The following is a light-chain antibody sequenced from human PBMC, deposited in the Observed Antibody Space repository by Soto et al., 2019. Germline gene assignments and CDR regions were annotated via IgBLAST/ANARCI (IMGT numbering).Light chain of an antibody. Sequence: EIVMTQSPVTVSVSPGEGATLSCRASQSLSGNLAWYQQRPGQAPRLLIHGASTRASGVPARFSGSASGTEFTLTISSLQSEDFAFYYCQQYNDWPWTFGQGTKVDI. CDR2: GAS. CDR1: QSLSGN. J-gene: IGKJ1*01. CDR3: QQYNDWPWT. V-gene: IGKV3-15*01.